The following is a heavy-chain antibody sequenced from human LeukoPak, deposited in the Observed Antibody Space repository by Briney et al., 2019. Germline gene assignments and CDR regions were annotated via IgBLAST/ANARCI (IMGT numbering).Heavy chain of an antibody. CDR2: TNAYNGNT. J-gene: IGHJ4*02. Sequence: ASVKVSCKASGYTFINFAINWGRQAPGQRPEWMGWTNAYNGNTKYSQKFQDRVTITRDTSASTAYMELTNLTSEDTAVYYCARGPRAAADDYWGQGSLVTVSS. CDR1: GYTFINFA. CDR3: ARGPRAAADDY. D-gene: IGHD6-13*01. V-gene: IGHV1-3*01.